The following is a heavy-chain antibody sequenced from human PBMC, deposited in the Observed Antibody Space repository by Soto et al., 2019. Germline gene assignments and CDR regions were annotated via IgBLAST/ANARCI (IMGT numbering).Heavy chain of an antibody. V-gene: IGHV4-34*01. CDR3: ARGSGYCSGGSCYPGYYYYMDV. CDR2: INHSGST. J-gene: IGHJ6*03. Sequence: QVQLQQWGAGLLKPSETLSLTCAVYGGSFSGYYWSWIRQPPGKGLEWIGEINHSGSTNYNPSLKRRVTRSVDTSKNQFSLKLSSVTAADTAVYYCARGSGYCSGGSCYPGYYYYMDVWRKGTTVTVSS. CDR1: GGSFSGYY. D-gene: IGHD2-15*01.